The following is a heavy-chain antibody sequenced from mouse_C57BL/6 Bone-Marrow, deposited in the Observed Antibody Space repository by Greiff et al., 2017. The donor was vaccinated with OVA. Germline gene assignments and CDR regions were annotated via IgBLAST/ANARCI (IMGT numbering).Heavy chain of an antibody. Sequence: EVKVVESGGGLVKPGGSLKLSCAASGFTFSDYGMHWVRQAPEKGLEWVAYISSGSSTIYYADTVKGRFTISRDNAKNTLFLQMTSLRSEDTAMYYCARSESHLPPMIYGSSYFADWGQGTLVTVSA. D-gene: IGHD1-1*01. J-gene: IGHJ3*01. CDR1: GFTFSDYG. V-gene: IGHV5-17*01. CDR2: ISSGSSTI. CDR3: ARSESHLPPMIYGSSYFAD.